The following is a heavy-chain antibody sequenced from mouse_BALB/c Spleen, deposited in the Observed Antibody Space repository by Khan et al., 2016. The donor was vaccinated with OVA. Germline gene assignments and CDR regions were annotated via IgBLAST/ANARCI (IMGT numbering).Heavy chain of an antibody. V-gene: IGHV1-76*01. CDR2: IYPGTDSS. CDR1: GYIFNSYW. J-gene: IGHJ4*01. Sequence: QVQLKQSGAELVRPGASVKLSCKTSGYIFNSYWIHWVKQTSGQGLEWIARIYPGTDSSYYNDKFKGKATMTAAKFSSTASMQLSSQKSEDSAVSLSPRGPIHSHAIAHLVRGTSASVSS. CDR3: PRGPIHSHAIAH. D-gene: IGHD1-2*01.